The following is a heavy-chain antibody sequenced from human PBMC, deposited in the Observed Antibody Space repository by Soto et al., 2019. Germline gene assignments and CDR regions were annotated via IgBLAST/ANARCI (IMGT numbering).Heavy chain of an antibody. V-gene: IGHV3-15*07. CDR1: GFTFSNAW. Sequence: GGSLRLSCAASGFTFSNAWMSWVRQAPGKGLEWVGRIKSKTDGGTTDYAAPVKGRFTISRDDSKNTLYLQMNSLKTEDTAVYYCTTGRVATYYYYGMDVWGQGTTVTVSS. CDR3: TTGRVATYYYYGMDV. J-gene: IGHJ6*02. CDR2: IKSKTDGGTT.